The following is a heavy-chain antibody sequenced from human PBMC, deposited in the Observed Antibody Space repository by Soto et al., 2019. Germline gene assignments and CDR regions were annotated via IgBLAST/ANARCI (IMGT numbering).Heavy chain of an antibody. J-gene: IGHJ3*02. D-gene: IGHD3-22*01. CDR2: IYSGGST. V-gene: IGHV3-53*01. CDR3: ARNYDSTAGGAFDI. CDR1: GFTVSSNY. Sequence: EVQLVESGGGLIQPGGSLRLSCAASGFTVSSNYIRWVRQAPGKGLEWVSVIYSGGSTYYADSVKGRFTISGDNSKNTLYRQMNSLRAEDTAVYYCARNYDSTAGGAFDIWGQGTMVTVSS.